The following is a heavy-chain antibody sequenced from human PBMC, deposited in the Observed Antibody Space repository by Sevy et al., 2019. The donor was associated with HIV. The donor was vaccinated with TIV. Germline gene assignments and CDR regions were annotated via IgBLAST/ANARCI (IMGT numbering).Heavy chain of an antibody. Sequence: GGSLRLSCVVSGITFSTSGMHWVRQAPGKGLEWVAVISYHGRDKFYADSVKGRSTISRDNSKNILYLQMISLGAEDTAGYYCAKDFTGYNGMDVWGQGTMVTVSS. D-gene: IGHD3-9*01. J-gene: IGHJ6*02. CDR1: GITFSTSG. CDR3: AKDFTGYNGMDV. CDR2: ISYHGRDK. V-gene: IGHV3-30*18.